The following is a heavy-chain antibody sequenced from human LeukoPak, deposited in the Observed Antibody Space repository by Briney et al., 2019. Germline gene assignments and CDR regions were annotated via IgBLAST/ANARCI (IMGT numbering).Heavy chain of an antibody. D-gene: IGHD3-3*01. J-gene: IGHJ5*02. CDR2: ISAYNGNT. CDR3: ARATYYDFWSGYWIDP. V-gene: IGHV1-18*01. CDR1: GYTFTSYG. Sequence: ASVKVSCKASGYTFTSYGISWVRQAPGQGLEWMGWISAYNGNTNYAQKLQGRVTMTTDTSTSTAYMELRSLRSDDTAVYYCARATYYDFWSGYWIDPWGQGTLVTVSS.